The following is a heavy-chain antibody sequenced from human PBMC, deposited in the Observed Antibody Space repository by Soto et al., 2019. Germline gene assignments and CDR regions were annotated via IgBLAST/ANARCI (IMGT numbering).Heavy chain of an antibody. CDR2: INPNSGGT. CDR3: AREVVEGSSLWCDP. J-gene: IGHJ5*02. Sequence: ASGKVSCKASGYSFTCYYMHWVRQAPGQGLEWMGWINPNSGGTNYAQKFQGRVTMTRDTSISTAYMELSRLRSDDPAVYYCAREVVEGSSLWCDPWGKGPLVTVSS. V-gene: IGHV1-2*02. D-gene: IGHD2-15*01. CDR1: GYSFTCYY.